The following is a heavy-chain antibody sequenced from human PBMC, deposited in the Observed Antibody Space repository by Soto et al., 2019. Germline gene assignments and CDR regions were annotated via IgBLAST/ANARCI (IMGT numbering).Heavy chain of an antibody. Sequence: GESLKISCQASGYIFIDYWIGWVRQMPGKGLEWMGIVYPRDSDTRYSPSFQGQVTISADRSTCTAFLQWRSVKASDTALYYCARPPLPGYSIHFNSWGQGTLVTGSS. CDR1: GYIFIDYW. D-gene: IGHD2-15*01. CDR3: ARPPLPGYSIHFNS. V-gene: IGHV5-51*01. J-gene: IGHJ4*02. CDR2: VYPRDSDT.